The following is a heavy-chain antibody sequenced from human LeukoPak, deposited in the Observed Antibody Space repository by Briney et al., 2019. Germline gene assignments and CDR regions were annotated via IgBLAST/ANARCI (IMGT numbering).Heavy chain of an antibody. CDR2: INPSNGNT. Sequence: ASVKVSCKASGYTFTYYYIHLVRQAPGQGLAWMGIINPSNGNTNYAQKFQGRVTMTRDTSTSTVYMELSSLGSEDTAVYYCARESDIRKDFDRWGQGTLVTVSS. D-gene: IGHD3-9*01. CDR3: ARESDIRKDFDR. V-gene: IGHV1-46*01. J-gene: IGHJ4*02. CDR1: GYTFTYYY.